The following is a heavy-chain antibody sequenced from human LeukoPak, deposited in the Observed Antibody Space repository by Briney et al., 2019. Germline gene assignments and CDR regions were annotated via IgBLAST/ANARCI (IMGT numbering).Heavy chain of an antibody. CDR3: ARSPQLWFGELFFDY. Sequence: PSETLSLTCTVSGGSISSYYWSWIRQPAGKGLEWIGRIYTSGSTNYNPSLKSRVTMSVDTSENQFSLKLSSVTAADTAVYYCARSPQLWFGELFFDYWDQGTLVTVSS. V-gene: IGHV4-4*07. CDR2: IYTSGST. J-gene: IGHJ4*02. CDR1: GGSISSYY. D-gene: IGHD3-10*01.